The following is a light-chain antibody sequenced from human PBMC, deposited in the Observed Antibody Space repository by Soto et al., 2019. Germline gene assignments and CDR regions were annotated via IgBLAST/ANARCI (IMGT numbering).Light chain of an antibody. CDR2: AAS. Sequence: DIQMTQSPSSLSASVGDRVTITCRASQSISSYLNWYQQKPGKAPKLLIYAASSLQSGVPSMFSGSGSGTDFSLTISSLLPEDFATYYCQQSYSTPRTFGQGTKVDI. J-gene: IGKJ1*01. CDR1: QSISSY. V-gene: IGKV1-39*01. CDR3: QQSYSTPRT.